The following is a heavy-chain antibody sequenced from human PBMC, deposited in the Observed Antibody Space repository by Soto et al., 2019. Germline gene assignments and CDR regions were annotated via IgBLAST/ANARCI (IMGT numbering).Heavy chain of an antibody. D-gene: IGHD3-10*01. CDR3: ARDSRSPRCFDC. Sequence: GASVKVACKASGYPFTIYAIHWVRQAPGESLEWMGWINPGNGDTKYSQIFQGRVTITWDTSARTAYMDLSSLISEDTADFYCARDSRSPRCFDCCGQAARVTLSS. J-gene: IGHJ4*02. V-gene: IGHV1-3*01. CDR2: INPGNGDT. CDR1: GYPFTIYA.